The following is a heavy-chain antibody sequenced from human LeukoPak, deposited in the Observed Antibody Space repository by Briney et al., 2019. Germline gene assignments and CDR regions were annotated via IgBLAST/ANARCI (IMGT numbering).Heavy chain of an antibody. CDR1: GFTFSSYS. V-gene: IGHV3-21*01. D-gene: IGHD6-19*01. Sequence: GGSLRLSCAASGFTFSSYSMNWVHQAPGKGLEWVSSISSSSSYIYYADSVKGRFTISRDNAKNSLYLQMNSLRAEDTAVYYSTRESIAVAGTHDYWGQGTLVTVSS. CDR3: TRESIAVAGTHDY. CDR2: ISSSSSYI. J-gene: IGHJ4*02.